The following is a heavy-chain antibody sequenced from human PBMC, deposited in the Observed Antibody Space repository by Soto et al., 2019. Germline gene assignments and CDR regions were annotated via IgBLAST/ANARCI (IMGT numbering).Heavy chain of an antibody. CDR3: ARDYCISTSCYPGWFDP. V-gene: IGHV4-30-2*01. D-gene: IGHD2-2*01. Sequence: QLQLQESGSGLVKPSQTLSLTCAVSGGSISSGGYSWSWIRQPPGKGLEWIGYIYHSGSTYYNPSLKRRVTISVDRSKNQFSLKLSSVTAADTAVYYCARDYCISTSCYPGWFDPWGQGTLVTVSS. CDR1: GGSISSGGYS. CDR2: IYHSGST. J-gene: IGHJ5*02.